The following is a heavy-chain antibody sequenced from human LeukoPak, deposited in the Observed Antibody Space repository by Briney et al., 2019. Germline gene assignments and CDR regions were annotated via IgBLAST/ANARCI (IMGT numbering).Heavy chain of an antibody. CDR1: GGSISSSSYY. CDR3: ARDLAYYDFWSGYHIPAWGAFDI. CDR2: IYYSGTT. V-gene: IGHV4-39*07. D-gene: IGHD3-3*01. J-gene: IGHJ3*02. Sequence: SETLSLTCTVSGGSISSSSYYWGWIRQPPGKGLEWIGSIYYSGTTYYNPSLKSRVAISVDTSKNQFSLKLSSVTAADTAVYYCARDLAYYDFWSGYHIPAWGAFDIWGQGTMVTVSS.